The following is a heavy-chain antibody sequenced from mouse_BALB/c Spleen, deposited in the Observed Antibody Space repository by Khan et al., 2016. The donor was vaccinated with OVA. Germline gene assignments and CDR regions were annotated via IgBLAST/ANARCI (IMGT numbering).Heavy chain of an antibody. CDR1: GFSLSRYN. D-gene: IGHD2-14*01. CDR2: IWGGGGS. V-gene: IGHV2-6-4*01. Sequence: QVQLKESGPGLVAPSQSLSITCTASGFSLSRYNIHWVRQPPGKGLEWLGMIWGGGGSDYNSTLKSRLSTSKDNSKSQVFLKMNSLQTDDTAMYYCARAYYRYDGYYAMDYWGQGTSVTVSS. CDR3: ARAYYRYDGYYAMDY. J-gene: IGHJ4*01.